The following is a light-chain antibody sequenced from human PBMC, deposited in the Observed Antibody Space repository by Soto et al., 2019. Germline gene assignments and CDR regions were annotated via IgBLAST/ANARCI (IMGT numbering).Light chain of an antibody. V-gene: IGKV3-20*01. Sequence: IVLTQSPGTLSLSPGERASLSCRASQSVSSSYLAWYQQKPGQAPRLLIYGASSRATGIPDRFSGSGSGTDFTLTISRLEPEDFAVYYCQQYDRSPKTFGQGTKVEIK. CDR3: QQYDRSPKT. CDR1: QSVSSSY. CDR2: GAS. J-gene: IGKJ1*01.